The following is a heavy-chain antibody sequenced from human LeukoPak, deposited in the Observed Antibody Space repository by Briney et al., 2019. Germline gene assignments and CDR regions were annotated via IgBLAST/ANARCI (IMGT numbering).Heavy chain of an antibody. V-gene: IGHV1-2*02. CDR2: INPNTGGT. Sequence: ASVKVSCKASGYTFIGYYVHWVRQAPGQGLEWMAWINPNTGGTSYAQKFQGRLTVTRDTSITTAYLELKSLRSDDTAVYYCARGHSTGGSCSVIDFWGQGTLVTVSS. CDR3: ARGHSTGGSCSVIDF. D-gene: IGHD2-15*01. CDR1: GYTFIGYY. J-gene: IGHJ4*02.